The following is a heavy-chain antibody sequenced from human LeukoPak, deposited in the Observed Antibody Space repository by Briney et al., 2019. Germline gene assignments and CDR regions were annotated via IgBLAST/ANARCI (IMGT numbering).Heavy chain of an antibody. CDR1: GGSFSGYY. CDR2: INHSGST. V-gene: IGHV4-34*01. CDR3: ARIDYGDAGV. Sequence: SETLSLTCAVDGGSFSGYYWSWIRQPPGKGLEWIGEINHSGSTNYNPSLKSRVTISVDTYKNQFSLKLSPVTAADTAVYYCARIDYGDAGVWGQATLVTVCS. D-gene: IGHD4-17*01. J-gene: IGHJ4*02.